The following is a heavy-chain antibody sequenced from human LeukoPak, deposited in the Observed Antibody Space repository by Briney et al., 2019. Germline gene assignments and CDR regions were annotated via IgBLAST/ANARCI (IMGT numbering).Heavy chain of an antibody. J-gene: IGHJ3*02. V-gene: IGHV3-53*01. D-gene: IGHD3-10*01. CDR2: IYSGGST. Sequence: GGSLRLSCAASGFTVSSNYMSWVRQAPGKGLEWVSVIYSGGSTYYADSVKGRFTISRDNSKNTLYLQMNSLRAEDTAVYYCAKVGFFRGSRGAFDIWGQGTMVTVSS. CDR1: GFTVSSNY. CDR3: AKVGFFRGSRGAFDI.